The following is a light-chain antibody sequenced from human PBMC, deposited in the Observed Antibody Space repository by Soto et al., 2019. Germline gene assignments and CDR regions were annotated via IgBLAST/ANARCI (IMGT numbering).Light chain of an antibody. CDR1: SRDVGAHNY. J-gene: IGLJ2*01. CDR3: CTSAGGSNSV. CDR2: EVN. Sequence: QSALTQPPSASGSPGQSVTISCTGTSRDVGAHNYVSWYQHHPGKAPKLIIYEVNKRPSGVPDRFSGSKSGNTASLTVSGLQAEDEADFYCCTSAGGSNSVFGGGTKLTVL. V-gene: IGLV2-8*01.